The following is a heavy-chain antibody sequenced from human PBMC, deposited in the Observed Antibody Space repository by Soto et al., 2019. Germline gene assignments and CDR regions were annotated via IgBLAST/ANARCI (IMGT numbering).Heavy chain of an antibody. D-gene: IGHD2-2*02. CDR2: IGPTEAHAP. Sequence: EVHLLESGGDLVQPGGTLTLSCVASGYPFGDYAMRWVRQAPGKGLEWVSAIGPTEAHAPAYAASVKGRFTISRDNSRNILYLQMTNLRAEDTGVYYCAKDAIPYNGRDDAFDLWGQGTMVTVSS. CDR3: AKDAIPYNGRDDAFDL. CDR1: GYPFGDYA. V-gene: IGHV3-23*01. J-gene: IGHJ3*01.